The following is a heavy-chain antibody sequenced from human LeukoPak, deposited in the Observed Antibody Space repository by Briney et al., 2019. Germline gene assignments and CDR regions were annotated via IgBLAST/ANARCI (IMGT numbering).Heavy chain of an antibody. J-gene: IGHJ6*03. CDR3: ARESYGGKEAYYYYYYMDV. Sequence: GGSLRLSCAASGFTFSSYAMHWVRQAPGKGLEWVANIKQDGSEKYYVDSVKGRFTISRDNAKNTLYLQMNSLRAEDTAVYYCARESYGGKEAYYYYYYMDVWGKGTTVTVSS. CDR2: IKQDGSEK. V-gene: IGHV3-7*03. D-gene: IGHD4-23*01. CDR1: GFTFSSYA.